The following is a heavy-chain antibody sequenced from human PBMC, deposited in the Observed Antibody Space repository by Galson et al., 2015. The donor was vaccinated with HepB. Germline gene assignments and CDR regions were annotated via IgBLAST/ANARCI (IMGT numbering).Heavy chain of an antibody. Sequence: SVKVSCKASGYTFTSYGISWVRQAPGQGLEWMGGIIPIFGTANYAQKFQGRVTITADESTSTAYMELSSLRSEDTAVYYCARVVAVGANPLVGAFDIWGQGTMVTVSS. CDR3: ARVVAVGANPLVGAFDI. D-gene: IGHD1-26*01. CDR2: IIPIFGTA. CDR1: GYTFTSYG. V-gene: IGHV1-69*13. J-gene: IGHJ3*02.